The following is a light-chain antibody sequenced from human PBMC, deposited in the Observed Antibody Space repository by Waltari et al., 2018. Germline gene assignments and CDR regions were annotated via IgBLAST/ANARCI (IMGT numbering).Light chain of an antibody. CDR2: KIS. Sequence: DVLLTQSPVSLAVTLGQSASISCRSSQSLIYSDGNTYLNWFHQRPGQSPRRLIYKISRREAGVPDRFSGSGSGTELTLKISRVEAEDVGFYFCMQGSHWPRTFGQGTKVEIK. J-gene: IGKJ1*01. CDR3: MQGSHWPRT. V-gene: IGKV2-30*01. CDR1: QSLIYSDGNTY.